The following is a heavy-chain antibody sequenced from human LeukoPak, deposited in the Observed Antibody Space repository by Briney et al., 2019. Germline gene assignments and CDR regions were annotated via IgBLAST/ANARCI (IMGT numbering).Heavy chain of an antibody. CDR2: INPSGGST. CDR1: GYTFTSYY. V-gene: IGHV1-46*01. Sequence: ASVKVSCKASGYTFTSYYMHWVRQAPGQGLEWMGIINPSGGSTSYAQKFQGRVTMTRDTSTSTVYMELSSLGSEDTAVYYCARDSSQSNRGDSSGYPFWGQGTLVTVSS. J-gene: IGHJ4*02. D-gene: IGHD3-22*01. CDR3: ARDSSQSNRGDSSGYPF.